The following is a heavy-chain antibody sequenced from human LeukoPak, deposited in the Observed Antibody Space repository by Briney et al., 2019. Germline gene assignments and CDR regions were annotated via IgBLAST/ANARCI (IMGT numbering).Heavy chain of an antibody. CDR3: AGQNVDTTMDAYYYYGMDV. CDR2: INHSGST. D-gene: IGHD5-18*01. CDR1: GGSFSGYY. Sequence: SETLSLTCAVYGGSFSGYYWSWIRQPPGKGLEWSGEINHSGSTNYNPSLKSRVTISVDTSKNQFSLKLSSVTAADTAVHYCAGQNVDTTMDAYYYYGMDVWGQGTTVTVSS. V-gene: IGHV4-34*01. J-gene: IGHJ6*02.